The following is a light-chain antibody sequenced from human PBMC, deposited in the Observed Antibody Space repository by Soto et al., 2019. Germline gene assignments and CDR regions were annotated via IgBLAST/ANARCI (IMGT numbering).Light chain of an antibody. CDR3: QQYYSTPPM. CDR1: QSVLYSSNNKNY. Sequence: DIVMTQSPDSLAVSLGERATINCKSSQSVLYSSNNKNYLAWYQQKPGQPPKLLIYWASTRESGVPDRFSGSGSGTDSTLTISSRRAEDVAVYYCQQYYSTPPMFGQGTKVEL. CDR2: WAS. J-gene: IGKJ1*01. V-gene: IGKV4-1*01.